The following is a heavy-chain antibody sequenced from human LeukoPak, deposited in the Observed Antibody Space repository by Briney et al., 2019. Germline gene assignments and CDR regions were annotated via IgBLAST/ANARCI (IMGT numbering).Heavy chain of an antibody. CDR3: ARVVVTGAFSTWFDP. CDR1: SGDINNSDYL. V-gene: IGHV4-39*02. Sequence: SVTLSLTCTISSGDINNSDYLWGWVRQPPGQGLEWNANLHHSGSAYHNPSLKTRITMSVDTSKNHFSLNLTSVTVADTAIYYCARVVVTGAFSTWFDPWGQGALVIVS. D-gene: IGHD2-21*02. CDR2: LHHSGSA. J-gene: IGHJ5*02.